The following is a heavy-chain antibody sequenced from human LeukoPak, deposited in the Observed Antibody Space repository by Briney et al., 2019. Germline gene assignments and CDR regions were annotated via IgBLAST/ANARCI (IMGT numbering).Heavy chain of an antibody. CDR1: GFNFRDAA. V-gene: IGHV3-53*01. J-gene: IGHJ6*02. CDR3: ARRPAGTHYYYGMDV. CDR2: IYSGGST. Sequence: GGSLRLSCAASGFNFRDAAMTGVRQAPGEGVEWVSVIYSGGSTYYADSVKGRFTISRDNSKNTLYLQMNSLRAEDTAVYYCARRPAGTHYYYGMDVWGQGTTVTVSS. D-gene: IGHD6-13*01.